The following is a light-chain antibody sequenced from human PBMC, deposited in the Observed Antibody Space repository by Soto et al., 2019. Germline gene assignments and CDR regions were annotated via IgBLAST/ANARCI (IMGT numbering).Light chain of an antibody. Sequence: QSALTQPASVSGSPGQSITISCTESSGDVGGYNYVSWYQQYPGKAPKLIIYEVTNRPSGISNRFSASKSGNTASLTISGLQAEDEADYYCSSYTNTDTLVVFGTGTKVTVL. CDR2: EVT. J-gene: IGLJ1*01. CDR3: SSYTNTDTLVV. V-gene: IGLV2-14*01. CDR1: SGDVGGYNY.